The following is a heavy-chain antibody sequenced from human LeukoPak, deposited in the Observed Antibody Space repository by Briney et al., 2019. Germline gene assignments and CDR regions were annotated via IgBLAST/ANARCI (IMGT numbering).Heavy chain of an antibody. D-gene: IGHD1-26*01. CDR2: TYYRSKWYY. CDR3: ARDPVGGSTIFDY. V-gene: IGHV6-1*01. Sequence: SQTLSLTCAISGDSVPSNSAAWNWIRQSPSRGPEWLGRTYYRSKWYYDYAVAVKSRISINPDTSENQFSLQLSSVTPEDTAVYHCARDPVGGSTIFDYWGQGTLVTVSS. CDR1: GDSVPSNSAA. J-gene: IGHJ4*02.